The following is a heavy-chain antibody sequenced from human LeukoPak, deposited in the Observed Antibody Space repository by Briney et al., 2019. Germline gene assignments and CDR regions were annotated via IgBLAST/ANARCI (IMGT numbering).Heavy chain of an antibody. CDR2: INHSGST. Sequence: SETLSLTCAVYGGSFSGYYWSWIRQPPGKGLEWIGEINHSGSTSYNPSLKSRVTIAVDTSKNQFSLKLSSVTAADTAVYYCARGMYSGIDYWGQGTLVTVSS. J-gene: IGHJ4*01. D-gene: IGHD6-13*01. V-gene: IGHV4-34*01. CDR3: ARGMYSGIDY. CDR1: GGSFSGYY.